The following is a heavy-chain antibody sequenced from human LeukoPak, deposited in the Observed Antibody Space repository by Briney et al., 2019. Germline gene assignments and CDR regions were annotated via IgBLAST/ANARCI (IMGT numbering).Heavy chain of an antibody. Sequence: GGSLRLSCAASGFTFSSYGMHWVRQAPGKGLEWVAVIWYDGTNKYYADSVKGRFSISRDNSKNTLYLQMNSLRAEDTAVYYCASDKLGTDAFDIWGQGTVVTVSS. D-gene: IGHD7-27*01. V-gene: IGHV3-33*01. CDR2: IWYDGTNK. CDR3: ASDKLGTDAFDI. CDR1: GFTFSSYG. J-gene: IGHJ3*02.